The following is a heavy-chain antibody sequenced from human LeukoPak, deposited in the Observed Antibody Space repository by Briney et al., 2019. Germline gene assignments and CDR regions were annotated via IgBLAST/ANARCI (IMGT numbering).Heavy chain of an antibody. CDR3: ASALYYYDSSGYSLGY. CDR1: GGTFSSYA. Sequence: SVKVSCTASGGTFSSYAISWVRHAPGQGIEWMGRIIPILGVANYAQKFQGRVTITADKSTSTAYMELSSLRSEDTAVYYCASALYYYDSSGYSLGYWGQGTLVTVSS. J-gene: IGHJ4*02. D-gene: IGHD3-22*01. V-gene: IGHV1-69*04. CDR2: IIPILGVA.